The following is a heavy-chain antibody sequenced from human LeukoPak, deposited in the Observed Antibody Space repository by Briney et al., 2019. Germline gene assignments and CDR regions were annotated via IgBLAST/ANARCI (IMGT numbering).Heavy chain of an antibody. CDR3: ARERRNYGMRGDYYFDY. V-gene: IGHV4-31*03. CDR1: GGSISSGGYY. Sequence: SQTLSLTCTVSGGSISSGGYYWSWIRQHPGKGLEWIGYIYYSGSTNYNPSLKSRVTISVDTSKNQFSLKLSSVTAADTAVYYCARERRNYGMRGDYYFDYWGQGTLVTVSS. CDR2: IYYSGST. D-gene: IGHD3-10*01. J-gene: IGHJ4*02.